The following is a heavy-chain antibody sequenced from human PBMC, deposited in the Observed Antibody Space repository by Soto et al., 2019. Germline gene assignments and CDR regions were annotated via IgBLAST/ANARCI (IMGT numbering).Heavy chain of an antibody. V-gene: IGHV4-39*01. D-gene: IGHD3-22*01. CDR2: IYYSGST. CDR3: AKVLITMIETTGGIDY. J-gene: IGHJ4*02. CDR1: GGSISSSSYY. Sequence: SETLSLTCTVSGGSISSSSYYWGWIRQPPGKGLEWIGSIYYSGSTYYNPSLKSRVTISVDTSKNQFSLKLSSVTAADTAVYYCAKVLITMIETTGGIDYWGQGTLVTVSS.